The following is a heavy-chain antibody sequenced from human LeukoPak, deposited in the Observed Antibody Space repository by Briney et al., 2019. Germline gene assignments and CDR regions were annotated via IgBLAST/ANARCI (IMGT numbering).Heavy chain of an antibody. CDR1: GYAFTSYN. CDR3: ARDSESHMVWSYYGMDV. J-gene: IGHJ6*02. CDR2: INAGNGNT. Sequence: ASVKVSCKASGYAFTSYNIHWVRQAPGQRPEWMGWINAGNGNTKYSQKFQGRVTITRDTSASIAHMEMSSLRSEDAAVYYCARDSESHMVWSYYGMDVWGQGTSVTVSS. D-gene: IGHD3-3*01. V-gene: IGHV1-3*01.